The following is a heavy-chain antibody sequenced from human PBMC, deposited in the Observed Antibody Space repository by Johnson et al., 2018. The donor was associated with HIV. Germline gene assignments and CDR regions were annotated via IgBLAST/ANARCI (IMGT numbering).Heavy chain of an antibody. Sequence: EVQLMESGGGLIQPGGSLRLSCAASGFTVSSNYMSWVRQAPGKGLEWVSVIYSGGSTYYADSVKGRFTISRDNSKNTLYLQMNSLRAEDTAVYYCARGYSSGWYFAFDIWGRGTMVTVSS. CDR1: GFTVSSNY. D-gene: IGHD6-19*01. CDR3: ARGYSSGWYFAFDI. V-gene: IGHV3-53*01. CDR2: IYSGGST. J-gene: IGHJ3*02.